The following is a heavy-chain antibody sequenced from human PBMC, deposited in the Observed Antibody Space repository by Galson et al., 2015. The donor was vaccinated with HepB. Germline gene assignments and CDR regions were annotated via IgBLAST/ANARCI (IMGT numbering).Heavy chain of an antibody. CDR1: GFSFSSYA. Sequence: SLRLSCAASGFSFSSYAMYWVRQAPGKGLEWVSGISGSGDGTFYAASVKGRFTISRDNTKNTLYLQMSSLRAEDTAKYYCATGYCSGASCCPDYWGQGTLVTVSS. J-gene: IGHJ4*02. CDR2: ISGSGDGT. CDR3: ATGYCSGASCCPDY. V-gene: IGHV3-23*01. D-gene: IGHD2-15*01.